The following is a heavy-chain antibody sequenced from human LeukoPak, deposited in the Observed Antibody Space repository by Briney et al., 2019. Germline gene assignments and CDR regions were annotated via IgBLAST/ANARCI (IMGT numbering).Heavy chain of an antibody. J-gene: IGHJ6*02. Sequence: GASVKVSCKASGGTFSSYAINWVRQAPGQGLEWMGRIIPILGIANYAQKFQGRVTITADKSTSTAYMELSSLRSEDTAVYYCARDRRKLGMDYYYYYSMDVWGQGTTVTVSS. D-gene: IGHD1-26*01. CDR3: ARDRRKLGMDYYYYYSMDV. CDR1: GGTFSSYA. CDR2: IIPILGIA. V-gene: IGHV1-69*04.